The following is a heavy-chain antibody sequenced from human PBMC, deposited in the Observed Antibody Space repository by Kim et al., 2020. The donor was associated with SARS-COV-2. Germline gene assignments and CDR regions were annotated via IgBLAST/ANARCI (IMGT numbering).Heavy chain of an antibody. CDR1: GGAIRGYY. D-gene: IGHD1-26*01. V-gene: IGHV4-59*01. CDR2: VYHTGST. J-gene: IGHJ5*02. Sequence: ETLSLTCSVSGGAIRGYYWAWIRQPPGKRLEWIGYVYHTGSTNYNPSLRGRVTISLDTSKRQVSLTLTSVIAADTAVYYCVSTGVGAVGWFDPWGQGTLVSVSS. CDR3: VSTGVGAVGWFDP.